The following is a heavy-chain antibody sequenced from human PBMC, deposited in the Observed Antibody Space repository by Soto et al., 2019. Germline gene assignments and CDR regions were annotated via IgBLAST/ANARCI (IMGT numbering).Heavy chain of an antibody. CDR1: GRSTTSSNS. V-gene: IGHV4-4*02. Sequence: PSETLSLSCALSGRSTTSSNSWTWIRQPPGTGLEWIGEINHSRSTNYKPSLRSRVTISVDTSKNRLSLELTSVTAADTAVYYCARETPHRSSWYPDYWGQGTLVTVSS. CDR2: INHSRST. D-gene: IGHD6-13*01. J-gene: IGHJ4*02. CDR3: ARETPHRSSWYPDY.